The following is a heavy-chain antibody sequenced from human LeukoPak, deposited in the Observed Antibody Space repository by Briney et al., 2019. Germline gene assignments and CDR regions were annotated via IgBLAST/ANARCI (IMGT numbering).Heavy chain of an antibody. V-gene: IGHV4-39*07. CDR1: GGSISSSSYY. D-gene: IGHD3-10*01. CDR3: ARRRITMVRGVIRGAYYFDY. Sequence: SETLSLTCTVSGGSISSSSYYWGWIRQPTGKGLEWIGSIYYSGSTNYNPSLKSRVTISVDTSKNQFSLKLSSVTAADTAVYYCARRRITMVRGVIRGAYYFDYWGQGTLVTVSS. J-gene: IGHJ4*02. CDR2: IYYSGST.